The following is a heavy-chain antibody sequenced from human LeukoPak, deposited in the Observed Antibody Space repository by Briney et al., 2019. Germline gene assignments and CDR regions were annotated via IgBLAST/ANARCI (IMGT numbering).Heavy chain of an antibody. J-gene: IGHJ4*02. CDR2: IGSSSSMI. CDR3: AKGREGSIAAPERGLWYFDY. V-gene: IGHV3-48*01. CDR1: GFTFSSYS. Sequence: PGGSLGLSCAGSGFTFSSYSMNWVRQAPGKGLEWVSYIGSSSSMIYYADSVKSRFTISRDNSKNTLYLQMNSLRAEDTAVYYCAKGREGSIAAPERGLWYFDYWGQGTLVTVSS. D-gene: IGHD6-6*01.